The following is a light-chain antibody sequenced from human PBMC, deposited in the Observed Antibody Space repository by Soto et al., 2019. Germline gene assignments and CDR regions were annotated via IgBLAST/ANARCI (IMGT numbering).Light chain of an antibody. CDR1: QSVSSN. J-gene: IGKJ2*01. CDR3: QQYNNGPPYT. V-gene: IGKV3-15*01. Sequence: EIVKTQSPPTLPVSTGERATLSCRASQSVSSNLAWYQQKPGQAPRLLIYGASTRATGIPARFSGSGSGTEFTLTISSLQSEDFAVYYCQQYNNGPPYTFGQGTKVDIK. CDR2: GAS.